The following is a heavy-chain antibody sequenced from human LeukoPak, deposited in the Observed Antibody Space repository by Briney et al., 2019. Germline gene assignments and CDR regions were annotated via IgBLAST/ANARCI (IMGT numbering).Heavy chain of an antibody. Sequence: SETLSLTCAVYGGSFSGYYWSWIRQPPGKWLEWIGEINHSGSTNYNPSLKSRVTISVDTSKNQFSLKLSSVTAADTAVYYCASLYYYYSSGFDYWGQGTLVTVYS. J-gene: IGHJ4*02. V-gene: IGHV4-34*01. CDR3: ASLYYYYSSGFDY. D-gene: IGHD3-22*01. CDR2: INHSGST. CDR1: GGSFSGYY.